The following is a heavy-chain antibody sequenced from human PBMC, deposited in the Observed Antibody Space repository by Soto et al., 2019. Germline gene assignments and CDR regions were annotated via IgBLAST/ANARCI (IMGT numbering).Heavy chain of an antibody. CDR1: RGTFSSYA. V-gene: IGHV1-69*13. Sequence: SVTVSCKDSRGTFSSYAISCVRQAPGQGLEWMGGIIPIFGTANYAQKFQGRVTITADESTSTAYMELSSLRSEDTAVYYCARGLLNYYDSSGYLYFDYWGQGTLVTVSS. CDR3: ARGLLNYYDSSGYLYFDY. CDR2: IIPIFGTA. D-gene: IGHD3-22*01. J-gene: IGHJ4*02.